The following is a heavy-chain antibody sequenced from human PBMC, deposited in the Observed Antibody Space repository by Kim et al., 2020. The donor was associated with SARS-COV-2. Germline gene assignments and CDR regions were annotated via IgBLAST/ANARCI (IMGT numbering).Heavy chain of an antibody. J-gene: IGHJ4*02. V-gene: IGHV3-11*05. D-gene: IGHD6-6*01. Sequence: ADSVKGRVTISRDNAKDSLYLQLNSLRAEDTAVYYCARVQGIEYRDLCDYWGQGTLVTVSS. CDR3: ARVQGIEYRDLCDY.